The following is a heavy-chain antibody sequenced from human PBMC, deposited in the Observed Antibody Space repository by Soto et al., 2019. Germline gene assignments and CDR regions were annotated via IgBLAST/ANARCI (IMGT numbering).Heavy chain of an antibody. V-gene: IGHV3-15*07. CDR2: IKTKTEDGTT. Sequence: EVQLVESGGGLVKPGGSLRLSCAASRFTFSNAWMTWVRQAPGGGLEWVGRIKTKTEDGTTDYSAPVKGRFTISRDDSKNTLYLQMNSLRTDDTAVYYCTTDTRWAVAGSPTQDYWGQGTLVTVSS. CDR1: RFTFSNAW. CDR3: TTDTRWAVAGSPTQDY. D-gene: IGHD6-19*01. J-gene: IGHJ4*02.